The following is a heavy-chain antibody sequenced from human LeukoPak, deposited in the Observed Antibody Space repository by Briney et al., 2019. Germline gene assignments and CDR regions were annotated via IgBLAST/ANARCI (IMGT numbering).Heavy chain of an antibody. D-gene: IGHD2-21*02. CDR1: GFTFSSYW. CDR2: IKQDGSEK. J-gene: IGHJ4*02. CDR3: ARVVSPLVTYFDY. V-gene: IGHV3-7*01. Sequence: PGGSLRLSCAASGFTFSSYWMSWVRQAPGKGLEWVAKIKQDGSEKYYVDSVKGRFTISRDNAKNSLYLQMNSLRAEDTAVYYCARVVSPLVTYFDYWGQGTLVTVSS.